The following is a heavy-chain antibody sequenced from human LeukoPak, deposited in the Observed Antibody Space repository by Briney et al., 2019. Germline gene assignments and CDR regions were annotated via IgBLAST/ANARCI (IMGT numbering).Heavy chain of an antibody. V-gene: IGHV3-23*01. CDR2: ISGSGGST. J-gene: IGHJ6*02. CDR1: GFTFSSYA. CDR3: AKDNYYGSGSWDYGMDV. Sequence: GGSLRLSCAASGFTFSSYAMSWVRQAPGKGLEWVSAISGSGGSTYYADSVKGRFTISRDNSKNTLYLQMNSLRAEDTAVYYCAKDNYYGSGSWDYGMDVWGQGTTVTVSS. D-gene: IGHD3-10*01.